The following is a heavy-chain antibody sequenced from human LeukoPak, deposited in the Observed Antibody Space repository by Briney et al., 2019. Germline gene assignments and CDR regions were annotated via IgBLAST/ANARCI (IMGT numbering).Heavy chain of an antibody. V-gene: IGHV3-48*01. CDR2: ISSFSGTI. D-gene: IGHD1-26*01. CDR1: GFTFSSYS. Sequence: GGSLRLSCAASGFTFSSYSMNWVRQAPGKGLEWVSYISSFSGTINYADSVKGRFTISRDNAKNSLYLQMDSLRVEDTAEYYCARDPYSGNYGAYYYYYMDVWGKGTTVTVSS. J-gene: IGHJ6*03. CDR3: ARDPYSGNYGAYYYYYMDV.